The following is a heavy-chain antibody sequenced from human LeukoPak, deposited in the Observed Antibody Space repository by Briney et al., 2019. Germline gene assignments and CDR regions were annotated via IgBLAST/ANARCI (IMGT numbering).Heavy chain of an antibody. Sequence: QTGGSLRISCVASGFTFSSYAMNWVRQAPGKGLEWVSAISGGGGTTYYADSVKGRFTISRDNSKNTLFLQMNSLRAEDTAVYYCAKDREGLSSGYDLEYFDYWGQGTLVTVSS. D-gene: IGHD5-12*01. CDR3: AKDREGLSSGYDLEYFDY. CDR1: GFTFSSYA. CDR2: ISGGGGTT. J-gene: IGHJ4*02. V-gene: IGHV3-23*01.